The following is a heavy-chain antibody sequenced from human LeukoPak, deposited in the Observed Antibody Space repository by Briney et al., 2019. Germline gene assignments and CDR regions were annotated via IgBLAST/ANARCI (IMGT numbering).Heavy chain of an antibody. CDR1: GGSISSSSYY. CDR2: IYYSGST. V-gene: IGHV4-39*01. CDR3: ARSLKSITMVRGVTWENY. J-gene: IGHJ4*02. Sequence: SETLSLTCTVSGGSISSSSYYWGWIRQPPGKGLEWIGSIYYSGSTYYNPSLKSRVTISVDTSKNQFPLKLSSVTAADTAVYYCARSLKSITMVRGVTWENYWGQGTLVTVSS. D-gene: IGHD3-10*01.